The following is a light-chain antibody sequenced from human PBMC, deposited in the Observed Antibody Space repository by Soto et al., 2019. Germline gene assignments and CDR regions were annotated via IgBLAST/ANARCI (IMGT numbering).Light chain of an antibody. V-gene: IGKV1-39*01. CDR2: AAS. J-gene: IGKJ2*01. CDR3: QQSSDIPYT. Sequence: DIQMTQSPSSLSASVGDRVTITCRASQTISTYLNWYQQNPGKAPKLLIYAASSLPSGVPSRFSGSGSGTDFTLPISSLQPEDFATYYCQQSSDIPYTFGQGTKLEIK. CDR1: QTISTY.